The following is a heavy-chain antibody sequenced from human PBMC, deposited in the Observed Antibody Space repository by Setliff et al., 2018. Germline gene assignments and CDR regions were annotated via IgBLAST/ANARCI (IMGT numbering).Heavy chain of an antibody. CDR2: IYISWST. CDR1: GDSISSRPFY. Sequence: SETLSLTCAVSGDSISSRPFYWGWFRQPAGKELEWIGQIYISWSTIYNPSLKSRVTILLDTSKNQFSLTLTSVTAADTAVYYCARMTGFQYIDVWGKGTTVTVSS. D-gene: IGHD3-3*01. CDR3: ARMTGFQYIDV. J-gene: IGHJ6*03. V-gene: IGHV4-61*09.